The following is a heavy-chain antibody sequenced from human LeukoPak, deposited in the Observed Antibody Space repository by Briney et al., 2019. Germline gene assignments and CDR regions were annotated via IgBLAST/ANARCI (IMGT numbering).Heavy chain of an antibody. CDR3: TSWGDTTAEYFQR. J-gene: IGHJ1*01. CDR2: ISTSGTTI. CDR1: GFTFSDYY. D-gene: IGHD2-21*02. V-gene: IGHV3-11*04. Sequence: NPGGSLRLSCAASGFTFSDYYMSWIRQTPGKGLEWVSYISTSGTTIYYADSVKGRFTISRDNAKNSLYLQMNSLRVEDTAVYYCTSWGDTTAEYFQRWGQGTLVTVSS.